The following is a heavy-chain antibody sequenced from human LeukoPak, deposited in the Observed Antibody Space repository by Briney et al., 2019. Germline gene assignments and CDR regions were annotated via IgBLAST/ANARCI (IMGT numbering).Heavy chain of an antibody. J-gene: IGHJ6*03. CDR1: GGSISSSSHY. CDR3: ARGRVSSSTWYSTYYYFFYMDF. Sequence: PSETLSLTRTVSGGSISSSSHYWTWIRQPPGKGLEWIGYVDHTGSTKFNPSLNGRVSISRDTSNNFFSLRLRSVTAADTAVYFCARGRVSSSTWYSTYYYFFYMDFWGKGTTVTVSS. CDR2: VDHTGST. V-gene: IGHV4-61*03. D-gene: IGHD4-11*01.